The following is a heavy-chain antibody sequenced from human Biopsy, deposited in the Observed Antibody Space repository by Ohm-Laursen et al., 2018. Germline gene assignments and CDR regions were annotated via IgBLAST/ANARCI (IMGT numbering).Heavy chain of an antibody. CDR1: GDSVTKYY. CDR3: ARDSGILNYGNFKYYHYYGMNV. CDR2: IYYSVMT. J-gene: IGHJ6*02. Sequence: TLSLTCTVSGDSVTKYYWSWIRQPPGKGLEWIGHIYYSVMTNYNPSLQSRVSISVDTSRNQVSLTLSSVTAADTAVYYCARDSGILNYGNFKYYHYYGMNVWGQGTKVTVSS. D-gene: IGHD4-11*01. V-gene: IGHV4-59*02.